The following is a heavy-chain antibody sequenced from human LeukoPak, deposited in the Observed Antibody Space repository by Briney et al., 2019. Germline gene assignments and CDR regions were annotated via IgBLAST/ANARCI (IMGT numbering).Heavy chain of an antibody. CDR2: INHSGGT. CDR1: GGSFSDYY. D-gene: IGHD3-10*01. CDR3: ARGPKLTRGVTNWFDP. V-gene: IGHV4-34*01. J-gene: IGHJ5*02. Sequence: PSETLSLTCAASGGSFSDYYWIWIRQAPTKGLQWIGEINHSGGTNYNPSLKSRVTMSVNTSKNQFSLNLSSVTAADTAVYYCARGPKLTRGVTNWFDPWGQGTLVTVSS.